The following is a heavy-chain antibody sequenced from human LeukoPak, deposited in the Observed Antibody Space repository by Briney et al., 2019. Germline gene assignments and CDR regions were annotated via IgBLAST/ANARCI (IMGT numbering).Heavy chain of an antibody. V-gene: IGHV1-69*13. CDR2: IIPIFGTA. Sequence: PVKVSCKASGGTFSSYAISWVRQAPGQGLEWMGGIIPIFGTANYAQKFQGRVTITADESTSTAYMELSSLRSEDTAVYYCARNNIVVVPAANDYYYYYGMDVWGQGTTVTVSS. CDR3: ARNNIVVVPAANDYYYYYGMDV. CDR1: GGTFSSYA. D-gene: IGHD2-2*01. J-gene: IGHJ6*02.